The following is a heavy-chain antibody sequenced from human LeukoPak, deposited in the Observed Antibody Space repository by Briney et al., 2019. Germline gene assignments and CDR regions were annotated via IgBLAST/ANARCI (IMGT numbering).Heavy chain of an antibody. Sequence: GGSLRLSCAASGLTFSSDWMHWVRLAPAKGQEWVSVISSSGSTTYYADSVKGRFTSSRDNSKNTLYLQMNSLRAEDTATYYCAKFNIVVVPAAAFEYWGQGTLVTVSS. J-gene: IGHJ4*02. CDR1: GLTFSSDW. V-gene: IGHV3-23*01. CDR2: ISSSGSTT. CDR3: AKFNIVVVPAAAFEY. D-gene: IGHD2-2*01.